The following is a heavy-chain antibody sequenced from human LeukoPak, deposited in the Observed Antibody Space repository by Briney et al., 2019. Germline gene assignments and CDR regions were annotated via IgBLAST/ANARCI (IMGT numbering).Heavy chain of an antibody. J-gene: IGHJ4*02. CDR2: INSDGSVT. Sequence: PGGSLRLSCAASGFTFSSYWMHWVRQAPGKGLLWVSRINSDGSVTTYADSVKGRFTISRDNAKNTLYLQMNSRRAEDTAVYYCTRATGSFYGLGYWGQGTLVTVSS. CDR3: TRATGSFYGLGY. V-gene: IGHV3-74*01. D-gene: IGHD1-26*01. CDR1: GFTFSSYW.